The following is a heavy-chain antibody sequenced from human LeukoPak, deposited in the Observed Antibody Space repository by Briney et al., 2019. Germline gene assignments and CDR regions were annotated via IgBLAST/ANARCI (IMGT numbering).Heavy chain of an antibody. CDR3: ARGVTGIYYYYYMDT. CDR1: GYTFTGYY. J-gene: IGHJ6*03. Sequence: ASVKVSCKASGYTFTGYYIHWVRQVPGQGLEWMGWINPNSGGTNYAQKFQGRVTMTRDTSISTAYMELSRLSSDDTAVYYCARGVTGIYYYYYMDTWGKGTRSPSP. CDR2: INPNSGGT. D-gene: IGHD3-10*01. V-gene: IGHV1-2*02.